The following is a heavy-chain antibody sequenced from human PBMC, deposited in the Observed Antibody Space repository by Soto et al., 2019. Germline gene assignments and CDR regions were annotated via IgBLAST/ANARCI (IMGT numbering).Heavy chain of an antibody. V-gene: IGHV1-3*05. J-gene: IGHJ4*02. CDR3: ARSIVVVTALDY. Sequence: QVQLVQSGAEEKKPGASVKVSCKASGYTFTSYAMHWVRQAPGQRLEWMGWINAGNGNTKYSQKFQGRVTITRDTSESRTYKELRSLRSEDTDVYYCARSIVVVTALDYWGQGTLVTVSS. D-gene: IGHD2-21*02. CDR1: GYTFTSYA. CDR2: INAGNGNT.